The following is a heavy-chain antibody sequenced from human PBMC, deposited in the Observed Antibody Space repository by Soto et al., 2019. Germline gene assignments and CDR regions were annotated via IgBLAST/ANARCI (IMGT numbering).Heavy chain of an antibody. J-gene: IGHJ6*02. Sequence: GGSLRLSCAASGFTFDDYTMHWVRQAPGKGLEWVSLISWDGGSTYYADSVKGRFTNSRDNSKNSLYLQMNSLRTEDTALYYCALAKGYCSGGSCSGYYYYYGMDVWGQGTTVTVSS. CDR2: ISWDGGST. CDR1: GFTFDDYT. V-gene: IGHV3-43*01. D-gene: IGHD2-15*01. CDR3: ALAKGYCSGGSCSGYYYYYGMDV.